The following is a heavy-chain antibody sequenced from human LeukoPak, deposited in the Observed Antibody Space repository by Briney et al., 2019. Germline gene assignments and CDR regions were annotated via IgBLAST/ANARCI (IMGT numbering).Heavy chain of an antibody. V-gene: IGHV3-74*01. J-gene: IGHJ4*02. D-gene: IGHD2-15*01. CDR2: IKSDGSRT. Sequence: GGSLRLSCAASGFTFSSAWMNWVRQAPGKGLVWVSRIKSDGSRTDYADSVKGRFTISRDNAKNTLYLQMNSLRAEDTAVYYCARELPFDYWGQGTLVTVSS. CDR1: GFTFSSAW. CDR3: ARELPFDY.